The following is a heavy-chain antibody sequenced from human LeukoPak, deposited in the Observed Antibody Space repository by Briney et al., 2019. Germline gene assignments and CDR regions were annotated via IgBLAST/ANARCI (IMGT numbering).Heavy chain of an antibody. J-gene: IGHJ3*02. Sequence: GGSLRLSCAASGFTFSNYWMHWVRQAPGKGLVWVSRINRDGSSTTYADSVKGRFTISRDNAKNTLHLQMNSLRVEDTAAYYCARSYYDSSGYYVRGDAFDIWGQGTKVTVSS. CDR1: GFTFSNYW. CDR2: INRDGSST. V-gene: IGHV3-74*01. D-gene: IGHD3-22*01. CDR3: ARSYYDSSGYYVRGDAFDI.